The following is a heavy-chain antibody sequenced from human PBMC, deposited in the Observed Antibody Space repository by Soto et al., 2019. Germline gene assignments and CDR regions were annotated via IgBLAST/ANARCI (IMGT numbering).Heavy chain of an antibody. Sequence: SETLSLTCTVSGGSITSSSYYWGWIRQPPGKGLEWIGSIYYSGITYYNPSLKSRVTISVDTSQSQFSLKLNSVTAADKSVYYCASPPTASLDAFEIWGQRTMVSVSS. CDR3: ASPPTASLDAFEI. V-gene: IGHV4-39*01. CDR2: IYYSGIT. CDR1: GGSITSSSYY. J-gene: IGHJ3*02.